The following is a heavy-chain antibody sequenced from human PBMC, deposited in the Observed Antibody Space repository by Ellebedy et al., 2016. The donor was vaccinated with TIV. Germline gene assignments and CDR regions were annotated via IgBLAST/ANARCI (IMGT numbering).Heavy chain of an antibody. CDR1: GYTFTRYA. CDR3: ARDSFCSGGKCYRFEY. Sequence: AASVKVSCKGSGYTFTRYAMNWLRQAPGQGLEWMGWINTNTGDPTYAQAFTGRLVFSVDTSVNTAYLQISSLKAEDTAVYYCARDSFCSGGKCYRFEYWGQGTLVTVSS. CDR2: INTNTGDP. J-gene: IGHJ4*02. D-gene: IGHD2-15*01. V-gene: IGHV7-4-1*02.